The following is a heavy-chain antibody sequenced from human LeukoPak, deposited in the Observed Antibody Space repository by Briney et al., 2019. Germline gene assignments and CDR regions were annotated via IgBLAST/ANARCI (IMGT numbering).Heavy chain of an antibody. Sequence: SEKVSCKASGGTFSSYAISWVRQAPGQGLEWMGGIIPIFGTANYAQKFQGRVTITTDESTSTAYMELSSLTSDDTAVYYCARDLSIAAPGTDFDYWGQGTLVTVSS. CDR3: ARDLSIAAPGTDFDY. J-gene: IGHJ4*02. V-gene: IGHV1-69*05. CDR1: GGTFSSYA. D-gene: IGHD6-13*01. CDR2: IIPIFGTA.